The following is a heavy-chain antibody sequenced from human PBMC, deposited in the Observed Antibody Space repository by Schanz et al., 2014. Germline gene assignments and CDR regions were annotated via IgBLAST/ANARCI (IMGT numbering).Heavy chain of an antibody. D-gene: IGHD5-12*01. CDR2: MSYDGSIK. CDR1: GFTFSSYG. Sequence: QVQLVESGGGVVQPGRSLRLSCAASGFTFSSYGMHWVRQAPGKGLEWVAAMSYDGSIKYYGDSVKGRFTISRDNSRNTLYLQMNSLRTEDTAVYDCASPSGYSDYGTYFDFWGQGTLXTVSS. V-gene: IGHV3-30*03. J-gene: IGHJ4*02. CDR3: ASPSGYSDYGTYFDF.